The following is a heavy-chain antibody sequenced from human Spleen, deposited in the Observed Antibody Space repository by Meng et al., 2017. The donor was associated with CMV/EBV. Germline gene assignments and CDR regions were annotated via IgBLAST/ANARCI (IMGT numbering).Heavy chain of an antibody. CDR3: AKADSSGYYLGYYYGMDV. Sequence: TFSSYAINWVRQAPGQGLEWMGGSNPNSGTANFAQKFQGRVTVTTDESTSTGFMELSSLRSEDTAVYYCAKADSSGYYLGYYYGMDVWGQGTTVTVSS. CDR1: TFSSYA. V-gene: IGHV1-69*05. CDR2: SNPNSGTA. D-gene: IGHD3-22*01. J-gene: IGHJ6*02.